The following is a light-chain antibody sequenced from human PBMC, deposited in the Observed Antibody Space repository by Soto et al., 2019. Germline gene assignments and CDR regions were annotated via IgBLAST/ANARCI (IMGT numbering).Light chain of an antibody. CDR1: QSVSSN. Sequence: DIVMTQSPGTLSVSPGERATLSCRASQSVSSNLAWYQQKPGPAPRLLIYDASTRATGIPARFSGSGSGTDFTLSISSLQSEDFAVYFCEQYNTWPPYTFGQGTKLEI. CDR3: EQYNTWPPYT. V-gene: IGKV3-15*01. J-gene: IGKJ2*01. CDR2: DAS.